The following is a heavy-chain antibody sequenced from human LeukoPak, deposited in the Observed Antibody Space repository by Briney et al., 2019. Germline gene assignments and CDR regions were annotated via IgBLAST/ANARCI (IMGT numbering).Heavy chain of an antibody. Sequence: ASVKVSCKASGYTFTAYYIHWVRQAPGQGLEWMGWIHPKSGDTKYAKKLQGRVTMTRDTSIDTAYMQLNTLTSDDTAIYYCAGGTYSDFSEHDYWGQGTLVTVSS. CDR1: GYTFTAYY. V-gene: IGHV1-2*02. D-gene: IGHD3-22*01. CDR2: IHPKSGDT. J-gene: IGHJ4*02. CDR3: AGGTYSDFSEHDY.